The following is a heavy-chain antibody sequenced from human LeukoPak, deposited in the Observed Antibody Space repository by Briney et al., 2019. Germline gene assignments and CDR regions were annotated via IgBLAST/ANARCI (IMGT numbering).Heavy chain of an antibody. V-gene: IGHV3-30-3*01. D-gene: IGHD1-26*01. CDR3: AAATAGEDY. CDR1: GFTFSSYN. J-gene: IGHJ4*02. CDR2: ISYGSSNK. Sequence: GGSLRLSCAASGFTFSSYNMHWVRQAPGKGLEGVAVISYGSSNKYYADSVKGRFTNSRDNSKNPLYLQMNSLRAEDTAVYYCAAATAGEDYWGQGTLVTVSS.